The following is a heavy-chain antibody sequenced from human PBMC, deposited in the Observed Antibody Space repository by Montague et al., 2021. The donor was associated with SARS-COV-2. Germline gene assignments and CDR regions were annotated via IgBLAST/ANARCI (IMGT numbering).Heavy chain of an antibody. CDR3: AKDMRRMAIGVAGEAFDI. D-gene: IGHD6-19*01. V-gene: IGHV3-30*18. J-gene: IGHJ3*02. CDR2: ISYDGSNK. CDR1: GFTFSSYG. Sequence: SLRLSCAASGFTFSSYGMHWVRQAPGKGLEWVAVISYDGSNKYYADSVKGRFTISRDNSKNTLYLQMNSLRAEDTAVYYCAKDMRRMAIGVAGEAFDIWGQGTMVTVSS.